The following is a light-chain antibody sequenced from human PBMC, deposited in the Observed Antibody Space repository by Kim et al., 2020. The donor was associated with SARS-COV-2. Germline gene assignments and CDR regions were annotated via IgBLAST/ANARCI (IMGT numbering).Light chain of an antibody. CDR1: TEAVTSGYS. J-gene: IGLJ2*01. CDR2: STN. Sequence: QAVVTQEPSLTVSPGGTVTLTCASSTEAVTSGYSPNWFQQKPGQAPRALIYSTNNRHSWTPSRFSGSLLGGKATLTLSDVQPEDEAEYYCLLHYEDPLHWIFGGGTQLTVL. V-gene: IGLV7-43*01. CDR3: LLHYEDPLHWI.